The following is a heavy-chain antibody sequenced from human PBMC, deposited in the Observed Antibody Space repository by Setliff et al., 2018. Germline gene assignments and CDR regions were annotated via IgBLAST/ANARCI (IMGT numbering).Heavy chain of an antibody. CDR2: IYYSGST. J-gene: IGHJ6*02. CDR1: GGSISSYY. D-gene: IGHD6-13*01. CDR3: ARDEGSSYFYGMDV. V-gene: IGHV4-59*01. Sequence: SETLSLTCTVSGGSISSYYWSWIRQPPGKGLEWIGYIYYSGSTNYNPSLKSRVTMSVDTSKNQFSLKLSSVTAADTAVYYCARDEGSSYFYGMDVWGQGTTVTVS.